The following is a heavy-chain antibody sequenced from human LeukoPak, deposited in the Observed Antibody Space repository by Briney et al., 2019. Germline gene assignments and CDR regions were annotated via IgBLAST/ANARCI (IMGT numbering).Heavy chain of an antibody. CDR2: INHSGST. D-gene: IGHD3-22*01. CDR1: GGSFSGYY. V-gene: IGHV4-34*01. J-gene: IGHJ4*02. Sequence: PSETLSLTCAVYGGSFSGYYWSWIRQPPGKGLEWIGEINHSGSTNYNPSLKSRVTISVDTSKNQFSLKLSSVTAADTAVYYCARERTLFPGDSSGYFDYWGQGTLVTVSS. CDR3: ARERTLFPGDSSGYFDY.